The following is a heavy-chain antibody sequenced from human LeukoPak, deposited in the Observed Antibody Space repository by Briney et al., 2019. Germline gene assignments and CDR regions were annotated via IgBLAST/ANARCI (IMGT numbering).Heavy chain of an antibody. V-gene: IGHV3-30*04. D-gene: IGHD4-17*01. J-gene: IGHJ6*03. CDR2: ISYTGNTK. CDR3: ARAYGDYSPYYYYMDV. Sequence: GGSLRLSCAASGFTFRTYTMHWVRQAPGKGLEWVALISYTGNTKYYADSVKGRFTISRDNSKNTLYLQMNSLRPEDTAIYYCARAYGDYSPYYYYMDVWGEGTTVTVSS. CDR1: GFTFRTYT.